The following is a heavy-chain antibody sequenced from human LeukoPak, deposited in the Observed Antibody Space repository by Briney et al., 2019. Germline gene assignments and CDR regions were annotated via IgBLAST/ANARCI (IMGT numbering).Heavy chain of an antibody. Sequence: SETLSLTCAVYGGPFSGYYWSWIRQPPGKGLEWIGEINHSGSTNYNPSLKSRVTISVDTSKNQFSLKLSSVTAADTAVYYCARGFDSSWGLWGQGTLVTVSS. CDR3: ARGFDSSWGL. V-gene: IGHV4-34*01. CDR1: GGPFSGYY. J-gene: IGHJ4*02. D-gene: IGHD6-13*01. CDR2: INHSGST.